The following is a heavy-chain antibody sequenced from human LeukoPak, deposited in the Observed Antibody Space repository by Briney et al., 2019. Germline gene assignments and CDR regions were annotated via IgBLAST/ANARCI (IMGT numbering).Heavy chain of an antibody. CDR1: GYSFSTSW. J-gene: IGHJ4*02. V-gene: IGHV5-51*01. D-gene: IGHD3-22*01. CDR2: IYPHDSST. CDR3: AIGISYYDRSFDY. Sequence: GESLKISCKAFGYSFSTSWIGWVRQMPGKGLEWMAIIYPHDSSTRYSPSFQGQVTISADKSINTAYLQWTSLKASDTAMYYCAIGISYYDRSFDYWGRGTLVTVSS.